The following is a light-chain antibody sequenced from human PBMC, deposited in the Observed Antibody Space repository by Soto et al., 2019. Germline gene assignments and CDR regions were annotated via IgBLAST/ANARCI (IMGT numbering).Light chain of an antibody. CDR1: QSVLYSSTNKNF. CDR2: WAS. Sequence: DIVMTQSPDSLAVSLGERATINCKSSQSVLYSSTNKNFLAWYQQKPGQPPKLLIYWASTRESRVPDRFSGSGSGTDFTLTISSLQAEDVAVYYCQQYYSTPPTFGRGTKVEIK. CDR3: QQYYSTPPT. V-gene: IGKV4-1*01. J-gene: IGKJ1*01.